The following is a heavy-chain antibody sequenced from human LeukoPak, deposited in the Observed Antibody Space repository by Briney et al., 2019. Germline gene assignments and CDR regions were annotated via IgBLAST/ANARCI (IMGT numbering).Heavy chain of an antibody. V-gene: IGHV3-7*04. CDR3: ARDGQQLGF. CDR2: IKQDGSEK. CDR1: GFTFSSYW. Sequence: GSLRLSRVASGFTFSSYWMSWVRQAPGKGLEWVANIKQDGSEKYYVDSVKGRLTISRDNAKNSLYLQMNSLRVEDTAVYYCARDGQQLGFWGQGTLVIVSS. J-gene: IGHJ4*02. D-gene: IGHD6-13*01.